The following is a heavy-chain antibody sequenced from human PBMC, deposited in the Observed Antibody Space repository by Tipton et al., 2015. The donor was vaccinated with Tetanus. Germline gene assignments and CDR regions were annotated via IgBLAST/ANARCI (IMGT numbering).Heavy chain of an antibody. CDR3: ARRKRNPQSPTSRKSAFDY. V-gene: IGHV5-51*01. J-gene: IGHJ4*02. D-gene: IGHD1-1*01. CDR2: IYPGDSDT. Sequence: QLVQSGAVVQKPGESLKISCEVSGFSFSTHWIGWVRQMPGMGLEWMGIIYPGDSDTRYSPSLRGQVTISADKSVNTTYLQWSSLKASDTAMYYCARRKRNPQSPTSRKSAFDYWGQGTLVTVSS. CDR1: GFSFSTHW.